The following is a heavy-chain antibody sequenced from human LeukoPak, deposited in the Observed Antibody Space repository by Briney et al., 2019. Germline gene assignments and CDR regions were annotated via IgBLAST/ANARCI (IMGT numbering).Heavy chain of an antibody. V-gene: IGHV3-23*01. J-gene: IGHJ4*02. Sequence: GGSLRLSCAASGFTFSTYVMSWVRQAPGKGLEWVSTISADGGGTYYADSVKGRFTISRDNSKNTLYLQMNSLRAEDTAVYYCAEEGENGDYVLFYWGQGTLVTVSS. CDR1: GFTFSTYV. CDR2: ISADGGGT. CDR3: AEEGENGDYVLFY. D-gene: IGHD4-17*01.